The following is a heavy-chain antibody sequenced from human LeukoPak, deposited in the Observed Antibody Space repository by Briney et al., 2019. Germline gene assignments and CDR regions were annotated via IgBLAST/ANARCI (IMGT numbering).Heavy chain of an antibody. D-gene: IGHD6-13*01. CDR1: GVSISSGGYY. Sequence: PSETLSLTCTVSGVSISSGGYYWSWIRQPPGKGLEWIGYIYQSGSTYYNPSLKSRVTISVDRSKNQFSLKLSSVTAADTAVYYCARIRREEYTRGGIAADSYYFDYWGQGTLVTVSS. J-gene: IGHJ4*02. V-gene: IGHV4-30-2*01. CDR3: ARIRREEYTRGGIAADSYYFDY. CDR2: IYQSGST.